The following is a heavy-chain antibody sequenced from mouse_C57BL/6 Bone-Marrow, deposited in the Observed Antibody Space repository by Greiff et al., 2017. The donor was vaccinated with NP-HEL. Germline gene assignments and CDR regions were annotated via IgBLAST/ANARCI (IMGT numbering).Heavy chain of an antibody. CDR3: ARHAPSWGAMDY. J-gene: IGHJ4*01. V-gene: IGHV5-12*01. D-gene: IGHD6-1*01. CDR2: ISNGGGST. CDR1: GFTFSDYY. Sequence: EVKVVESGGGLVQPGGSLKLSCAASGFTFSDYYMYWVRQTPEKRLEWVAYISNGGGSTYYPDTVKGRFTISRDNAKNTLYLQMSRLKSEDTAMYYCARHAPSWGAMDYWGQGTSVTVSS.